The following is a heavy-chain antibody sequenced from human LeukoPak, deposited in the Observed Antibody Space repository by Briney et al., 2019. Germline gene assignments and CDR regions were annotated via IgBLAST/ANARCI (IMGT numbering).Heavy chain of an antibody. CDR1: GFTFSSYA. J-gene: IGHJ4*02. D-gene: IGHD6-13*01. Sequence: GGSLRLSCAASGFTFSSYAMHWVRQAPGKGLEWVAVISYDGSNKYYADSVKGRFTISRDNSKNTLYLQMNSLRAEDTAVYYCARASPAAEYWGQGTLVTVSS. V-gene: IGHV3-30-3*01. CDR3: ARASPAAEY. CDR2: ISYDGSNK.